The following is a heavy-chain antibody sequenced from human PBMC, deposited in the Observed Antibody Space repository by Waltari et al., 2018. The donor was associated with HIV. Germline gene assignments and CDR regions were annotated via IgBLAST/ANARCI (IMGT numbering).Heavy chain of an antibody. CDR2: MNPNSGNT. CDR3: ARGRVQVRGAMYYFDY. V-gene: IGHV1-8*01. Sequence: QVQLVQSGAEVKKPGASVKVSCKASGYTFPSYDINWVRQATGQGLEWMGWMNPNSGNTGYPQKCQGRVTMTRNTSISTAYMELSSLRSEDTAVYYCARGRVQVRGAMYYFDYWGQGTLVTVSS. D-gene: IGHD3-10*01. CDR1: GYTFPSYD. J-gene: IGHJ4*02.